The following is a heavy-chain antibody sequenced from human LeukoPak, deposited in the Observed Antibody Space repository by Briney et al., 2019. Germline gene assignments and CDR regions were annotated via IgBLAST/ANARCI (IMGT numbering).Heavy chain of an antibody. CDR2: IIPIFGTA. CDR1: GGTFSSYA. D-gene: IGHD5-18*01. CDR3: ARDLLDTAMVYFDY. J-gene: IGHJ4*02. Sequence: GASVKVSCKASGGTFSSYAISWVRQAPGQGLEWMGGIIPIFGTANYAQKFQGRVTITADESTSTAYMELSSLRSEDTAVYYCARDLLDTAMVYFDYWGQGTLVTVSS. V-gene: IGHV1-69*01.